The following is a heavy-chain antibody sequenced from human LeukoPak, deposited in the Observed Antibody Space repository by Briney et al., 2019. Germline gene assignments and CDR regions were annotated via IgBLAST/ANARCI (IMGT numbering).Heavy chain of an antibody. D-gene: IGHD2-2*01. V-gene: IGHV1-18*01. CDR3: ARDVSPYCSSTSCHAFDI. CDR2: ISAYNGNT. Sequence: ASVKVSCKASGYTFTSYGISWVRQAPGQGLEWMGWISAYNGNTNYAQKLHGRVTMTTDTSTSTAYMELRSLRSDDTAVYYCARDVSPYCSSTSCHAFDIWGQGTMVTVSS. CDR1: GYTFTSYG. J-gene: IGHJ3*02.